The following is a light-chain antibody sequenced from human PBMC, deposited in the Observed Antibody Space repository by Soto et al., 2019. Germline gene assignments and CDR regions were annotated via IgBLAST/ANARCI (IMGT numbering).Light chain of an antibody. CDR2: DVT. V-gene: IGLV2-11*01. CDR1: SSDVGGYDY. Sequence: QSVLTQPPSVSGSPGQSVTISCTGTSSDVGGYDYVSWYQQHPGKAPNLLIYDVTKRPSGVPDRFSGSKSGNTASLTISGLQAEDEADFFCCSYGGSFPYVFGTGTKVTVL. CDR3: CSYGGSFPYV. J-gene: IGLJ1*01.